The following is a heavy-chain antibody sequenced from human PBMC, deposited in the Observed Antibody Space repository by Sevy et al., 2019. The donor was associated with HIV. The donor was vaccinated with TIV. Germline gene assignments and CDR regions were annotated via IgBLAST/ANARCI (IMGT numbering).Heavy chain of an antibody. D-gene: IGHD1-26*01. CDR2: IKSKTESATR. CDR1: GFSFSNAW. CDR3: TAGVGASDFDY. V-gene: IGHV3-15*01. J-gene: IGHJ4*02. Sequence: GGSLRLSCAASGFSFSNAWMSWVRQAPGKGLEWVGRIKSKTESATRDFAAPVKGRLLISRDDSKNTVDLQMNGLKTEDTAVYYCTAGVGASDFDYWGQGTLVTVSS.